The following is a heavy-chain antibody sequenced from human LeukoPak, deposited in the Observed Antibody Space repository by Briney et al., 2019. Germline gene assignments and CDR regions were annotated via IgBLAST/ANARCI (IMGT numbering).Heavy chain of an antibody. Sequence: GGSLRLSCAASGFTFSSYAMSWVRQAPGKGLEWVSAISGSGGSTYYADSVKGRFTISRDNSKNTLYLQMNSLRAEDTAVYYCAKDSHGYCSSTSCRGAFDIWGQGTMVTVSS. J-gene: IGHJ3*02. D-gene: IGHD2-2*03. CDR1: GFTFSSYA. CDR2: ISGSGGST. V-gene: IGHV3-23*01. CDR3: AKDSHGYCSSTSCRGAFDI.